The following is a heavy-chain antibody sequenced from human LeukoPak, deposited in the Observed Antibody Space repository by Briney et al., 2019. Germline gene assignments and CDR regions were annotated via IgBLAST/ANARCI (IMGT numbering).Heavy chain of an antibody. V-gene: IGHV1-24*01. CDR3: ALMVRGTTWFDP. D-gene: IGHD3-10*01. J-gene: IGHJ5*02. CDR1: GYTLTELS. Sequence: ASVKVSCKVSGYTLTELSMHWVRQAPGKGLEWMGGFDPEDGETIYAQKFQGRVTMPEDTSTDTAYMELSSLRSEDPAVYYCALMVRGTTWFDPWGQGTLVTVSS. CDR2: FDPEDGET.